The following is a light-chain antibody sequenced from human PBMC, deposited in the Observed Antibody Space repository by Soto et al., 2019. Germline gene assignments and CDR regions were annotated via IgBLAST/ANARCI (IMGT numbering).Light chain of an antibody. Sequence: QAVVTQDPSLTVSPGGTVTLTCGSSTGAVTSGHYPHWFQQKSGQAPRTLIYDTSNRHSWTPARFSGSLLGGKAALTLSDAQPEDEADYYCLLIYPGVGEVFGTGTKVTVL. CDR1: TGAVTSGHY. V-gene: IGLV7-46*01. CDR3: LLIYPGVGEV. J-gene: IGLJ1*01. CDR2: DTS.